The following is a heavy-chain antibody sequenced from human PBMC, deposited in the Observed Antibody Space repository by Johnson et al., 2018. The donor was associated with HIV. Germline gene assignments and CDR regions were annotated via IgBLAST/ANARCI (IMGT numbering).Heavy chain of an antibody. J-gene: IGHJ3*02. CDR3: AKPFPRWFDALETAFDI. Sequence: QVQLVESGGGVVQPGRSLRLSCAASGFTFSSYGMHWVRQAPGKGLEWVSVIYSGGSTYYADSVKGRFPISRDNSKNTLYLQMNSLRAEDTAVYYCAKPFPRWFDALETAFDIWGQGTMVTVSS. CDR2: IYSGGST. CDR1: GFTFSSYG. V-gene: IGHV3-NL1*01. D-gene: IGHD3-9*01.